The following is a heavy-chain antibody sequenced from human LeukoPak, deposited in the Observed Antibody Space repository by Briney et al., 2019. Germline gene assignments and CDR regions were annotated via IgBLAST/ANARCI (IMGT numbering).Heavy chain of an antibody. CDR2: IDSHNGDR. V-gene: IGHV1-18*01. CDR1: GYSFVFFG. CDR3: ARVSDSAEEYPMGYMDV. Sequence: ASVKASCKASGYSFVFFGVSWVRQAPGQGLEWMGWIDSHNGDRNYADKFQDRVTMTTDTSTTISYMELRSLRSDDTAVYYCARVSDSAEEYPMGYMDVWGKGTTVTVSS. J-gene: IGHJ6*03. D-gene: IGHD6-6*01.